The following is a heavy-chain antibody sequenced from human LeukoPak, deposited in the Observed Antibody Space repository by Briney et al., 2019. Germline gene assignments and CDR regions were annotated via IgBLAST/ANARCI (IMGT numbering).Heavy chain of an antibody. CDR2: IYTSGST. Sequence: KTSETLSLTCTVSGGSISRYYWSWIRQPAGKGLEWIGRIYTSGSTNYNPSLKSRVTMSVDTSKNQFSLKLSSVTAADTAVYYCARDSGPYGDYGWFDPWGQGTLVTVSS. V-gene: IGHV4-4*07. CDR3: ARDSGPYGDYGWFDP. J-gene: IGHJ5*02. D-gene: IGHD4-17*01. CDR1: GGSISRYY.